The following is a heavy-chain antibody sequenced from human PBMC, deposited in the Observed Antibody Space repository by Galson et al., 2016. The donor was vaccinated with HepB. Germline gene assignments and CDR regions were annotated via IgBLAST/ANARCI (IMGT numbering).Heavy chain of an antibody. D-gene: IGHD4-23*01. CDR3: VRDGNLAFDI. Sequence: SLRLSCAASGFTFTNHWMHWVRQAPGEGLVWVSYINSEGSVTTYADSVRGRFTISRDNAKNMLYLQMSSLKAGDTGVYYCVRDGNLAFDIWGPGTMVTVSS. CDR1: GFTFTNHW. J-gene: IGHJ3*02. V-gene: IGHV3-74*03. CDR2: INSEGSVT.